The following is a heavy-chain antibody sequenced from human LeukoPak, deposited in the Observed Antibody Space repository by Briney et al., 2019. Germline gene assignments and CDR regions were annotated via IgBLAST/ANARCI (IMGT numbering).Heavy chain of an antibody. V-gene: IGHV3-23*01. J-gene: IGHJ4*02. Sequence: PGGSLRLSCAASGFRFSSYVMSWVRQAPGKGLEYVSSIDGSDGASYYADSVKGRFTISRDNSKNTLFLQMNSLRVEDTAVYYCARGGYSFDYLGQGTLVTVPS. CDR1: GFRFSSYV. D-gene: IGHD5-12*01. CDR3: ARGGYSFDY. CDR2: IDGSDGAS.